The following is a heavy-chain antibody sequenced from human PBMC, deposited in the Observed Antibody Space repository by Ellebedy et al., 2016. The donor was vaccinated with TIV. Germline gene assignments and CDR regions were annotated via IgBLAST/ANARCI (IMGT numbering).Heavy chain of an antibody. V-gene: IGHV3-7*03. Sequence: GESLKISCATSGFTFSRYWMTWVRQAPGKGLEWVANINDDGSETFYLDSVKGRFTISRDNAKNSLHLQMDSLRAEDTAMYYCAKDYRGNDPLFDSWGQGTLVTVSS. CDR2: INDDGSET. CDR1: GFTFSRYW. D-gene: IGHD1-1*01. CDR3: AKDYRGNDPLFDS. J-gene: IGHJ4*02.